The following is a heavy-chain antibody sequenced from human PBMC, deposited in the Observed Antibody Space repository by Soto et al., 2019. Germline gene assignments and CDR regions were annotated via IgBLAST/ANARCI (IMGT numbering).Heavy chain of an antibody. Sequence: SETLSLTCTVSGGSISSGGYYWSWIRQHPGKGLEWIGYIYYSGSTYYNPSLKSRVTISVDTSKNQFSLKLSSVTAADTAVYYCARASERDGYKGRFDYWGQGTLVTVSS. CDR2: IYYSGST. CDR3: ARASERDGYKGRFDY. D-gene: IGHD5-12*01. CDR1: GGSISSGGYY. J-gene: IGHJ4*02. V-gene: IGHV4-31*03.